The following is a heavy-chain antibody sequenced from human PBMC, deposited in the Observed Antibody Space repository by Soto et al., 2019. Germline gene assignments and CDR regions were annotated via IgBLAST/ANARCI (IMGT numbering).Heavy chain of an antibody. J-gene: IGHJ6*02. V-gene: IGHV3-73*01. CDR2: IRSKANSYAT. CDR1: GFTFSGSA. CDR3: TIPSPTTVTTNYHYYYGMDV. D-gene: IGHD4-4*01. Sequence: LSCAASGFTFSGSAMHWVRQASGKGLEWVGRIRSKANSYATAYAASVKGRFTISRDDSKNTAYLQMNSLKTEDTAVYYCTIPSPTTVTTNYHYYYGMDVWGQGTTVTVSS.